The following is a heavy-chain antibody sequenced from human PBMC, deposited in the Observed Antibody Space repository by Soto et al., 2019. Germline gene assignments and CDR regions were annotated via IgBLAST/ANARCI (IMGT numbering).Heavy chain of an antibody. V-gene: IGHV3-23*01. CDR1: GFTFISYA. CDR3: AKDDATVTTFFSYYFDY. CDR2: ISGSGGST. Sequence: GGSLRLSCAASGFTFISYAMSWVRQAPGKGLEWVSTISGSGGSTYYADSVKGRFTISRDNSKNTLYLQMNSLRAEDTAVYYCAKDDATVTTFFSYYFDYWGQGTLVTVSS. D-gene: IGHD4-17*01. J-gene: IGHJ4*02.